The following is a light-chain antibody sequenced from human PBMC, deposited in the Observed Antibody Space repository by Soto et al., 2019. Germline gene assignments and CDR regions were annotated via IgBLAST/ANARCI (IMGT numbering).Light chain of an antibody. J-gene: IGLJ3*02. Sequence: QAVVTQEPSLTVSPGGTVTLTCGSITGAVTSGHYPYWFQQKPGQAPRTLIYDTSNKHSWTPARFSGSLLGGKAALTLSGAQPEDEADYYCLLAYSGGRPVFGGGTQLTVL. CDR1: TGAVTSGHY. CDR2: DTS. CDR3: LLAYSGGRPV. V-gene: IGLV7-46*01.